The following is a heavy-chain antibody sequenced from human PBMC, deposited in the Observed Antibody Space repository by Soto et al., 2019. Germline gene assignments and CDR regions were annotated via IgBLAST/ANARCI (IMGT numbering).Heavy chain of an antibody. Sequence: GSLRLSCAASGFTFSDYYMSWIRQAPGKGLEWVSYISSSGSTIYYADSVKGRFTISRDNAKNSLYLQMNSLRAEDTAVYYCARDFPGGPGIAAAGRDALAIWGQGTMVTVSS. CDR3: ARDFPGGPGIAAAGRDALAI. CDR1: GFTFSDYY. CDR2: ISSSGSTI. D-gene: IGHD6-13*01. V-gene: IGHV3-11*01. J-gene: IGHJ3*02.